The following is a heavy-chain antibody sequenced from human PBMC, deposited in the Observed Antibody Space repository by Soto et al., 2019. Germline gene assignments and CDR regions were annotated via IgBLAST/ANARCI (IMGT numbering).Heavy chain of an antibody. V-gene: IGHV4-34*01. CDR2: IKESGFA. Sequence: SETLSLTCGVSNGSFSDYFWNWIRQPPGKGLEWIGEIKESGFATYNPSLKRRVTMSVDTANNQFSLKVTSVTAADTAVYYCARGKSSGPLYYFDTWGQGTLVTVSS. CDR3: ARGKSSGPLYYFDT. D-gene: IGHD6-19*01. J-gene: IGHJ4*02. CDR1: NGSFSDYF.